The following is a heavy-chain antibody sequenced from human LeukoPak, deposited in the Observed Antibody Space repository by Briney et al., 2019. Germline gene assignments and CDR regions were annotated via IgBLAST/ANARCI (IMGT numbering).Heavy chain of an antibody. Sequence: GGALRLSCAASGFHIGLYPMYWVRERPGRGLEWVSVIKAGGSGTFYADSVRSRFNSSSDNSSTSLYLQMSTLTREASALVCGSIVVFYHNLHVWGQGTTGIASS. CDR3: SIVVFYHNLHV. CDR1: GFHIGLYP. CDR2: IKAGGSGT. D-gene: IGHD2-21*01. V-gene: IGHV3-43*01. J-gene: IGHJ6*02.